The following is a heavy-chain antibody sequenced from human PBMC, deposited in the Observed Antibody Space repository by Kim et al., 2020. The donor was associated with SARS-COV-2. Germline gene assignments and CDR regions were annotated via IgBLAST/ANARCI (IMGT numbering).Heavy chain of an antibody. V-gene: IGHV3-7*01. Sequence: LSLTCAASGFTFSNFWMSWVRQAPGKGLEWVANIKQDGSEKYYLDSVKGRFTISRDNAKNSLYLQMNSLRAEDTAVYYCARDSRTYGDWGQGTLVTV. CDR1: GFTFSNFW. CDR3: ARDSRTYGD. D-gene: IGHD4-17*01. CDR2: IKQDGSEK. J-gene: IGHJ4*02.